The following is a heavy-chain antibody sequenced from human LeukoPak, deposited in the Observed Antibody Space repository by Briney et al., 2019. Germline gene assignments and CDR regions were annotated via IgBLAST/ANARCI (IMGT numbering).Heavy chain of an antibody. V-gene: IGHV1-69*05. CDR3: ARHGWGADRSGQLASFDY. D-gene: IGHD3-22*01. J-gene: IGHJ4*02. Sequence: GASVKVSCKASGGTFSSYAISWVRQAPGQGLEWMGGIIPIFGTANYAQKFQGRVTRTTDEFTSTAYMEFSRLRSADAAVYSCARHGWGADRSGQLASFDYWGQGTLVTVSS. CDR2: IIPIFGTA. CDR1: GGTFSSYA.